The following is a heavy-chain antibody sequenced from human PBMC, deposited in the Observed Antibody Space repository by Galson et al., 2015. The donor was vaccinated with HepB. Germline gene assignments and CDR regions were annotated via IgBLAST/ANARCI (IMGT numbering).Heavy chain of an antibody. V-gene: IGHV3-23*01. CDR3: ARDGSHYELDL. Sequence: SLRLSCAGSGFIFSNYALSWVRQAPGKGLQWVSGISGDTYGTYYADSVKGRFTISRDDSTKTIFLQMESLRVDDTAVYYCARDGSHYELDLWGQGTRVTVSS. J-gene: IGHJ5*02. CDR1: GFIFSNYA. CDR2: ISGDTYGT. D-gene: IGHD2-15*01.